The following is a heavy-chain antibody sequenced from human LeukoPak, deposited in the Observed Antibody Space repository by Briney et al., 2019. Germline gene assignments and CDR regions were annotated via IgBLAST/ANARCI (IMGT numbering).Heavy chain of an antibody. J-gene: IGHJ6*02. CDR3: ARGRSSSWHHRGGYYGMDV. V-gene: IGHV1-69*13. CDR1: GGTFSSYA. CDR2: IIPIFGTA. Sequence: ASVKVSCKASGGTFSSYAISWVRQAPGQGLEWMGGIIPIFGTANYAQKFQGRVTITADESTSTAYMELSSLRSEDTAVYYCARGRSSSWHHRGGYYGMDVWGQGTTVTVSS. D-gene: IGHD6-13*01.